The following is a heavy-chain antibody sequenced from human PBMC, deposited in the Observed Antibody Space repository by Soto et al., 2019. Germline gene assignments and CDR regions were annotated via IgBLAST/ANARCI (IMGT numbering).Heavy chain of an antibody. J-gene: IGHJ4*02. V-gene: IGHV1-69*13. CDR2: IIPIFGTA. CDR1: GGTFSSYA. CDR3: ARDRAYYDGSGYYFDY. D-gene: IGHD3-22*01. Sequence: ASVKVSCKASGGTFSSYAISWVRQAPGQGLEWMGGIIPIFGTANYAQKFQGRVTITADESTSTAYMELSSLRSEDTAVYYCARDRAYYDGSGYYFDYWGQGTLVTVSS.